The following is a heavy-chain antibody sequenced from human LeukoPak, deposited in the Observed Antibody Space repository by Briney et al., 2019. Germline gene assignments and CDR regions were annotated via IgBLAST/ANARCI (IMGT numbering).Heavy chain of an antibody. CDR1: GGSISSYY. D-gene: IGHD5-18*01. CDR3: ARQLGTAPYVDYYYYMDV. V-gene: IGHV4-4*09. CDR2: IYTSGST. Sequence: SETLSLTCTVSGGSISSYYWSWIRQPPGKGLEWIGYIYTSGSTTYNPSLKSRGTISVDTSKNQFSLKLSSVAAADTAVYYCARQLGTAPYVDYYYYMDVWGKGTTVTVSS. J-gene: IGHJ6*03.